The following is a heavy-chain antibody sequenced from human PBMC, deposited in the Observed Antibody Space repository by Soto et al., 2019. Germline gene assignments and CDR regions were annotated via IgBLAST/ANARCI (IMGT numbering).Heavy chain of an antibody. CDR1: GGSISSYY. J-gene: IGHJ5*02. D-gene: IGHD6-6*01. Sequence: SETLSLTCTVSGGSISSYYWSWIRQPPGKGLEWIGYIYYSGSTNYNPSLKSRVTISVDTSKNQFSLKLSSVTAADTAVYYCARHLRPSQRLDPWGQGTLVTVSS. CDR2: IYYSGST. CDR3: ARHLRPSQRLDP. V-gene: IGHV4-59*08.